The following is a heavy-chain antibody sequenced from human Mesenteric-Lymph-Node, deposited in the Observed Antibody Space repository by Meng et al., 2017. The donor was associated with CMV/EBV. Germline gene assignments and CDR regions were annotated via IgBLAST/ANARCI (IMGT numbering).Heavy chain of an antibody. V-gene: IGHV3-9*01. CDR1: EFTFDDYA. Sequence: GGSLRLSCAASEFTFDDYAMHWVRQPPGKGPEWVSGISWNSGSIGYADSVKGRFTISRDNAKNSLYLQMHSLRAEDTAVYYCAKGPAYDFWSAYYRVWGQGTLVTVSS. CDR3: AKGPAYDFWSAYYRV. J-gene: IGHJ4*02. D-gene: IGHD3-3*01. CDR2: ISWNSGSI.